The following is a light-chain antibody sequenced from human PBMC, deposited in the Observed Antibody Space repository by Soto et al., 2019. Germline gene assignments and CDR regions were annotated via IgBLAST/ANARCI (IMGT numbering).Light chain of an antibody. CDR2: DTS. CDR1: QSVYTY. CDR3: QQYDNWPPCT. J-gene: IGKJ2*02. Sequence: EIVLTQSPAILSLSPGERATLSCRASQSVYTYLAWYQQKPGQAPRLLIYDTSNRASGVPARFSGSGSGTDFTLTISSLEPEDFAVYYCQQYDNWPPCTFGQGTKLEVK. V-gene: IGKV3-11*01.